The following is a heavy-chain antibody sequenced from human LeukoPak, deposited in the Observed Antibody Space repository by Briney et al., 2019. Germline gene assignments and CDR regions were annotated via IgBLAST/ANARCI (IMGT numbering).Heavy chain of an antibody. CDR1: GFTFSNAW. J-gene: IGHJ4*02. D-gene: IGHD1-26*01. CDR3: ARDLGIGGSYWD. Sequence: PGGSLRLSCEASGFTFSNAWMSWVRQAPGKGLEWVGRIKSKTDGGTTDYIAPVEGRFAISRDDSKNTLYLQMNSLKTEDTAVYYCARDLGIGGSYWDWGQGTLVTVSS. CDR2: IKSKTDGGTT. V-gene: IGHV3-15*01.